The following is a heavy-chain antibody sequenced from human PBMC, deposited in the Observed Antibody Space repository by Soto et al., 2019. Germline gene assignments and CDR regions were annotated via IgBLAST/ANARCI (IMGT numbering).Heavy chain of an antibody. CDR3: ATTLGATTARWFDP. V-gene: IGHV1-69*01. Sequence: QVQLVQCGAEVKKPGSSVKVSCKASGVTFSSYAISWVRQAPGQGLEWMGGIIPIFGTANYAQKFQGRVTITADESTSTAYMELSSLRSEVTAVYYCATTLGATTARWFDPWGQGTLVTVSS. D-gene: IGHD1-26*01. CDR1: GVTFSSYA. CDR2: IIPIFGTA. J-gene: IGHJ5*02.